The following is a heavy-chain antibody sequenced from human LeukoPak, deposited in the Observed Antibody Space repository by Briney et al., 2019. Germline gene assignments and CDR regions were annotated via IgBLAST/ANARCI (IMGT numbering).Heavy chain of an antibody. CDR1: GFAFITYW. Sequence: GGFLRLSCAASGFAFITYWMHWVRQAPGKGLVWVSRIRTDGGSTYYADSVKGRFTISRDNAKNSLYLQMNSLRAEDTAVYYCARMHRYGRCWGQGTLVTVSS. CDR2: IRTDGGST. CDR3: ARMHRYGRC. V-gene: IGHV3-74*01. D-gene: IGHD5-18*01. J-gene: IGHJ4*02.